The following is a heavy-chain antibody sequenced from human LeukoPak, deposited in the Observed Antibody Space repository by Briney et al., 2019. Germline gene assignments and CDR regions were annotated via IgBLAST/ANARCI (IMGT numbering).Heavy chain of an antibody. CDR2: IKSKTDGGTT. J-gene: IGHJ4*02. CDR1: GITVSDAW. V-gene: IGHV3-15*01. CDR3: TTGFSTGN. D-gene: IGHD2/OR15-2a*01. Sequence: GRSLRLSCAASGITVSDAWMSWVRQAPGKGLEWVGRIKSKTDGGTTDYAAPVKGRFTVSRDDSKNTLYLQMNSLRTEDTALYYCTTGFSTGNWGQGTLVTVSS.